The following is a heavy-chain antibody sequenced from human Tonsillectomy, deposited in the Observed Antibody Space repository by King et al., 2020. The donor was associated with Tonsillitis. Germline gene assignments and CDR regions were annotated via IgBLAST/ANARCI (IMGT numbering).Heavy chain of an antibody. V-gene: IGHV3-30*18. Sequence: VQLVESGGGVVQPGRSLRLSCAASGFTFSSYGMHWVRQAPGKGLEWVAVISYDGSSKFYADSMKGRFSISRDNSKNTLYLQMNSLRAEDTAVYYCAKGPSPDYGAHFEYWGQGTPVTVSS. D-gene: IGHD4-17*01. CDR2: ISYDGSSK. CDR1: GFTFSSYG. J-gene: IGHJ4*02. CDR3: AKGPSPDYGAHFEY.